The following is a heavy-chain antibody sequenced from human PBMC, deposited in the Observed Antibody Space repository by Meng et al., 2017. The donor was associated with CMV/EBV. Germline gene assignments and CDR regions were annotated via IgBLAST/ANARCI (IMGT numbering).Heavy chain of an antibody. CDR2: IRYDGSNK. CDR1: GFTFSSYG. V-gene: IGHV3-30*02. J-gene: IGHJ6*02. D-gene: IGHD2-2*01. CDR3: AKEGWDVVVPAAILYYYYGMDV. Sequence: GESLKISCAASGFTFSSYGMHWVRQAPGKGLEWVAFIRYDGSNKYYADSVKGRFTISRDNSKNMLYLQMNSLRAEDTAVYYCAKEGWDVVVPAAILYYYYGMDVWGQGTTVTVSS.